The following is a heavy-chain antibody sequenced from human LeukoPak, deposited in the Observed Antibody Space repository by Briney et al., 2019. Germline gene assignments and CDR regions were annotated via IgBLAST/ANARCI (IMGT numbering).Heavy chain of an antibody. CDR3: LLQMTYGELSDPDF. CDR1: GFTLSSLA. J-gene: IGHJ4*02. Sequence: GGSLRLSCAASGFTLSSLAMHWVRQAPGKGLEWVSSSGTRSGTKYYADSVMGRFTISRDSAMNSVSLQVNSLRAEDTAVYYCLLQMTYGELSDPDFRGQGTLVTVSS. D-gene: IGHD3-16*02. CDR2: SGTRSGTK. V-gene: IGHV3-21*01.